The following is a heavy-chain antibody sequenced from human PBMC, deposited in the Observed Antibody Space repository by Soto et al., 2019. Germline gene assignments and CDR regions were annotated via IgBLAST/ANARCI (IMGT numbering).Heavy chain of an antibody. Sequence: QVQLVQSGAEVKKPGSSVKVSCKASGGTFSSYAISWVRQAPGQGLEWMGGIIPIFGTANYAQKFHGRVTITADESTSTAYMELSSLRSEDTAVYYCAREDPIAAAGPELYNWFDPWGQGTLVTVSS. CDR2: IIPIFGTA. J-gene: IGHJ5*02. D-gene: IGHD6-13*01. CDR1: GGTFSSYA. CDR3: AREDPIAAAGPELYNWFDP. V-gene: IGHV1-69*12.